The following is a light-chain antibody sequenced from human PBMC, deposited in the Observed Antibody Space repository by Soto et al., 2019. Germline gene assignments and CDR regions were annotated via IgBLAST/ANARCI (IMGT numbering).Light chain of an antibody. CDR2: DDS. V-gene: IGKV1-5*01. CDR1: QSISSY. Sequence: DIQMTQSPSSLSASVGDSVTLTCRASQSISSYVNWYQQKPGKAPKLLIYDDSSLESGVPSRFSGSGSGTELTLTISRLQPDDFATYYCQKYNSYSLTCGQGTKVDIK. J-gene: IGKJ1*01. CDR3: QKYNSYSLT.